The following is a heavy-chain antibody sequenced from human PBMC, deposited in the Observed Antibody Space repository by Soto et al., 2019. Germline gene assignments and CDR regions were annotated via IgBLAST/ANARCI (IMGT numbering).Heavy chain of an antibody. J-gene: IGHJ5*02. V-gene: IGHV4-39*01. CDR1: GGSISSSSYY. D-gene: IGHD4-17*01. CDR2: IYYSGST. CDR3: ARLGGDYINWFDP. Sequence: SESLSLTCTVSGGSISSSSYYWGWIRQPPGKGLEWIGSIYYSGSTYYNPSLKSRVTISVDTSKNQFSLKLSSVTAADTAVYYCARLGGDYINWFDPWGQGTLVTVSS.